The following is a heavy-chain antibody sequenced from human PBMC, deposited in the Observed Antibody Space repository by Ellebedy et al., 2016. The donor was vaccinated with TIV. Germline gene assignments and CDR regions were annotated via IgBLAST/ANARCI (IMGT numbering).Heavy chain of an antibody. Sequence: GESLKISCAASGITFSSYSMNWVRQAPGKGLEWVSSVSSFSVNIHYADSVKGRFTISRDNAKNSLYLQMDSLRAEDTAVYYCARALSSPVTATYYFDYWGQGTLVTVSS. D-gene: IGHD4-17*01. CDR1: GITFSSYS. V-gene: IGHV3-21*01. CDR3: ARALSSPVTATYYFDY. J-gene: IGHJ4*02. CDR2: VSSFSVNI.